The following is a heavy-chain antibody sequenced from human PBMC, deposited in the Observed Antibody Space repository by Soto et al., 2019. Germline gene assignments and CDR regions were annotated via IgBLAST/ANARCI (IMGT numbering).Heavy chain of an antibody. J-gene: IGHJ4*02. V-gene: IGHV4-31*03. CDR3: ARGVLH. CDR1: GGTISSGGYY. Sequence: QVQLQESGPGLVKPSQTLSLTCTVSGGTISSGGYYWSWIRQHPGKGLEWIGSITYSGSTYYNPTIKSRVTISVDTAKNQFSLKLSSVTAAETAVYYCARGVLHWGQGTLVTVSS. D-gene: IGHD3-16*01. CDR2: ITYSGST.